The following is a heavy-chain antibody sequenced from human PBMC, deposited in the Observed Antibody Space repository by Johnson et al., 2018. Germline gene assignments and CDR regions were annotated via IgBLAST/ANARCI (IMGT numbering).Heavy chain of an antibody. J-gene: IGHJ3*02. CDR1: GFTFSSYA. Sequence: QVQLVQSGGGVVQPGRSLRLSCAASGFTFSSYAMHWVRQAPGKGLEWVAVISYDGSNKYYADSVKGRFTISRDNPKNTLYLQMNSLRAEDTAVYYCARDYTRGYSYGCGAFDIWGQGTMVTVSS. D-gene: IGHD5-18*01. CDR3: ARDYTRGYSYGCGAFDI. V-gene: IGHV3-30-3*01. CDR2: ISYDGSNK.